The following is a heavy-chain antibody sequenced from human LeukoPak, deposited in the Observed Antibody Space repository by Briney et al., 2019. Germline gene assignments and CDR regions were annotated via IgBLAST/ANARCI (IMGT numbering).Heavy chain of an antibody. Sequence: GGSLRLSCATSGFTFRSYGMHWVRQAPGKGLEWVAFIRYDGKSKDYAESVKGRFNTSRDNSKNTLYLQTNSLRAEDTAVYYCARNDQPSYYDFWSGYYTQDYFDYWGQGTLVTVSS. CDR2: IRYDGKSK. D-gene: IGHD3-3*01. J-gene: IGHJ4*02. CDR3: ARNDQPSYYDFWSGYYTQDYFDY. V-gene: IGHV3-30*02. CDR1: GFTFRSYG.